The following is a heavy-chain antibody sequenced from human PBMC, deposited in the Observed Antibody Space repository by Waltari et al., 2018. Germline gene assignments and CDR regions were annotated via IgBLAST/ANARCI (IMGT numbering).Heavy chain of an antibody. V-gene: IGHV1-3*03. Sequence: QVQLVQSGAEVKKPGASVKVSCKASGYTFTSYAMHWVRQAPGQRLEWMGWINAGKGKTKYSQEFQGRVNITRDTAASTAYMELSSLRSEDMAVYYCARGTSVLRFWEWSEGLYYFDYWGQGTLVTVSS. J-gene: IGHJ4*02. CDR3: ARGTSVLRFWEWSEGLYYFDY. CDR2: INAGKGKT. D-gene: IGHD3-3*01. CDR1: GYTFTSYA.